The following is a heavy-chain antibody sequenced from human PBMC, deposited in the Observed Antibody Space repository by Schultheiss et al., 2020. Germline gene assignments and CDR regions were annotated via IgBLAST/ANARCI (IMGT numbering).Heavy chain of an antibody. D-gene: IGHD2-21*02. CDR2: IYYSGST. CDR3: ARRGRVTNYYYYGMDV. V-gene: IGHV4-31*03. CDR1: GGSISSGGYY. J-gene: IGHJ6*04. Sequence: SETLSLTCTVSGGSISSGGYYWSWIRQHPGKGLEWIGYIYYSGSTYYNPSLKSRVTISVDTSKNQFSLKLSSVTAADTAVYYCARRGRVTNYYYYGMDVWGKGTTVNVSS.